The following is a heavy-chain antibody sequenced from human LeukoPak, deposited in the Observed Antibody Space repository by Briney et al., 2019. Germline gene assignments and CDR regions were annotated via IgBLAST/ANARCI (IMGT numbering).Heavy chain of an antibody. Sequence: SETLSLTCTVSGGSISSSSYYWGWIRKPPGKGLEWIGSIYYSGSTYYNPSLKSRVTISVDTSKNQFSLKLSSVTAADTAVSYCARGQGWPWLFDYWGQGTLVTVSS. J-gene: IGHJ4*02. D-gene: IGHD5-12*01. CDR2: IYYSGST. CDR1: GGSISSSSYY. V-gene: IGHV4-39*07. CDR3: ARGQGWPWLFDY.